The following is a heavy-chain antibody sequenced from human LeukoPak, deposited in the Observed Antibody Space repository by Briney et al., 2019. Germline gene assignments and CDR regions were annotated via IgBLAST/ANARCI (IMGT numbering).Heavy chain of an antibody. CDR2: ISASGDST. V-gene: IGHV3-23*01. D-gene: IGHD5-18*01. J-gene: IGHJ4*02. CDR1: GFTFSSYS. Sequence: GGSLRLSCAASGFTFSSYSMNWVRQAPGKGLEWVSAISASGDSTYYADSVKGRFTISRDNSKNTLYLQMNSLRAEDTAVYYCAKSVKITWIQLWLPFDYWGQGTLVTVSS. CDR3: AKSVKITWIQLWLPFDY.